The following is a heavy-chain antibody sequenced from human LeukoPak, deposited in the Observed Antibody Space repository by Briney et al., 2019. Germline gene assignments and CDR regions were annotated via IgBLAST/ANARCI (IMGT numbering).Heavy chain of an antibody. CDR1: GGSISSYY. CDR3: ARHARNKYYFDY. CDR2: IYYSGST. Sequence: MSSETLSLTCTVSGGSISSYYWSWIRQPPGKGLEWIGYIYYSGSTNYNPSLKSRVTISVDTSKNQFSLKLSSVTAADTAVYYCARHARNKYYFDYWGQGTLVTVSS. J-gene: IGHJ4*02. D-gene: IGHD2/OR15-2a*01. V-gene: IGHV4-59*08.